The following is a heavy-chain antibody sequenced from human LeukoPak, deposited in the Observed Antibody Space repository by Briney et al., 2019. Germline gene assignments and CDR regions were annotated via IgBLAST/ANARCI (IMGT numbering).Heavy chain of an antibody. CDR2: ISWNSGSI. J-gene: IGHJ4*02. Sequence: PGRSLRLSCAASGFTFDDYAMHWVRHAPGKGLEWVSGISWNSGSIGYADSVKGRFTISRDNAKNSLYLQMNSLRAEDTALYYCAKGVGGSNGPGNYWGQGTLVTVSS. D-gene: IGHD1-14*01. V-gene: IGHV3-9*01. CDR1: GFTFDDYA. CDR3: AKGVGGSNGPGNY.